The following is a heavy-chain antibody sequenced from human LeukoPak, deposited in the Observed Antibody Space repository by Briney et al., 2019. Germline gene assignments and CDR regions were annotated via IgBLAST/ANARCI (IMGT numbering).Heavy chain of an antibody. Sequence: PSETLSLTCTVSGGSISSSSYYWGWIRQPRGKGLEWIGSIYYSGSTYYNPSLKSRVTISVDTSKNQFSLKLSSVTAADTAVYYCARHVRRRWGPFDYWGQGTLVTVSS. CDR3: ARHVRRRWGPFDY. V-gene: IGHV4-39*01. J-gene: IGHJ4*02. D-gene: IGHD5-24*01. CDR1: GGSISSSSYY. CDR2: IYYSGST.